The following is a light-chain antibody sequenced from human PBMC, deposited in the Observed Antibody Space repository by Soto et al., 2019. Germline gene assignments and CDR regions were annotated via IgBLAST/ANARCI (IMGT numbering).Light chain of an antibody. J-gene: IGLJ1*01. Sequence: QSVLTQPPSASGSPGQSVAISCTGTSSDVGGYNSVSWYQQHPGKAPKFMIYEVNKRPSGVPDLFSGSKSGHTASLTVSGLEAEDGDDYYCSSYAGSSKVFGTGTKLTVL. CDR3: SSYAGSSKV. V-gene: IGLV2-8*01. CDR2: EVN. CDR1: SSDVGGYNS.